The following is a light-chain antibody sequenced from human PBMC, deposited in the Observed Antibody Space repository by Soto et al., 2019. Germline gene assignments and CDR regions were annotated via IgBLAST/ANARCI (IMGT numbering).Light chain of an antibody. CDR1: QSISSW. CDR3: QQYNSYSEA. J-gene: IGKJ1*01. V-gene: IGKV1-5*03. Sequence: DIQMTQSPSTLSASVGDRVTITCRASQSISSWLAWYQQKPGKAPKLLIYKASSLESGVPSRFSGSGSGTEFTLTISSLKPDDFATYYCQQYNSYSEALGQGTKVDIK. CDR2: KAS.